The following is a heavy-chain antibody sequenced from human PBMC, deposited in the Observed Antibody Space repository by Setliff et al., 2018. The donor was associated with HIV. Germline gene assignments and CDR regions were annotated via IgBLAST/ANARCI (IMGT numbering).Heavy chain of an antibody. J-gene: IGHJ4*02. Sequence: LSLTCTVSGGSISSGSYYWSWIRQPAGKGLEWIGRIYTSGSTNYNPSLKSRVTISADTSKNQFSLKLSSVTAADTAVYYCARGKISPRGVVLIDYWGQGTLVTVSS. CDR3: ARGKISPRGVVLIDY. D-gene: IGHD3-22*01. CDR2: IYTSGST. CDR1: GGSISSGSYY. V-gene: IGHV4-61*02.